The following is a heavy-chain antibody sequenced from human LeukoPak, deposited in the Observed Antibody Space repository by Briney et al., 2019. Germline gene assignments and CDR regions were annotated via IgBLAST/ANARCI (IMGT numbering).Heavy chain of an antibody. J-gene: IGHJ4*02. V-gene: IGHV4-34*01. D-gene: IGHD6-13*01. CDR1: GGSFSGYY. CDR3: ATGVHGIAAAGDYYFDY. Sequence: SETLSLTCAVYGGSFSGYYWNWIRQPPGKGLEWIGESNHSGGANYNPSLKSRVTISVDMSKTQSSLRLSSMTAADTAVYYCATGVHGIAAAGDYYFDYWGQGTLVTVSS. CDR2: SNHSGGA.